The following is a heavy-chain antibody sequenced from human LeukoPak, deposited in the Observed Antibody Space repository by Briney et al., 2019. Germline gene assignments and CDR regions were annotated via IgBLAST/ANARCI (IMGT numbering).Heavy chain of an antibody. J-gene: IGHJ6*03. CDR3: ARGGSGSYYKANYYYYMDV. V-gene: IGHV1-8*03. D-gene: IGHD3-10*01. Sequence: ASVTVSCKASGYTFTGYYMHWVRQAPGQGLEWMGWMNPNSGNTGYAQKFQGRVTITRNTSISTAYMELSSLRSEDTAVYYCARGGSGSYYKANYYYYMDVWGKGTTVTVSS. CDR1: GYTFTGYY. CDR2: MNPNSGNT.